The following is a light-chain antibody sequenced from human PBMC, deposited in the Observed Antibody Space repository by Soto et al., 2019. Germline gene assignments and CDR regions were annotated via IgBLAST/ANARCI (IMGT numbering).Light chain of an antibody. J-gene: IGKJ1*01. V-gene: IGKV3-20*01. CDR1: QSVSSNY. Sequence: ETVLTQSPGTLSLSPGERATLSCRASQSVSSNYLAWYQQKPGQAPRLLIYGASTRATGIPDRFSGSGSGTVFTLTISRLEPEDFAVYYCQQFGRSPPSWTCGQGTKVEIK. CDR2: GAS. CDR3: QQFGRSPPSWT.